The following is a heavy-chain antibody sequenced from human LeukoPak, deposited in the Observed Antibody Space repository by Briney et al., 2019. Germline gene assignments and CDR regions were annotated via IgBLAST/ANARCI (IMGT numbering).Heavy chain of an antibody. D-gene: IGHD3-22*01. CDR2: FDPEDGET. Sequence: ASVKVSCKVSGYTLTELSMHWVRQAPGKGLEWMGGFDPEDGETIYAQKFQGRVTMTEDTSTDTAYMELSSLRSEDTAVYYCARGGADYDSSGPFDHWGQGTLVTVSS. CDR3: ARGGADYDSSGPFDH. V-gene: IGHV1-24*01. CDR1: GYTLTELS. J-gene: IGHJ5*02.